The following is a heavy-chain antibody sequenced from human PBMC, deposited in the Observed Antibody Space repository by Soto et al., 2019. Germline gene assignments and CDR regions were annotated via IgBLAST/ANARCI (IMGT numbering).Heavy chain of an antibody. CDR2: ISHDGNKK. CDR1: GFPFSNYA. CDR3: AKDRELRISYGMDV. V-gene: IGHV3-30*18. J-gene: IGHJ6*02. Sequence: GGSLRLSCAASGFPFSNYAMPWVRQAPGRELEWVSVISHDGNKKYDADSAQGRFTISRDNSKSTLYRQMNGLRPDDTAVYYSAKDRELRISYGMDVWGQGTTVTVS. D-gene: IGHD3-3*01.